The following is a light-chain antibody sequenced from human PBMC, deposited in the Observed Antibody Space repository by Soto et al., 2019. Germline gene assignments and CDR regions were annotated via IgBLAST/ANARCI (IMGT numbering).Light chain of an antibody. CDR3: SSYTSSSSYV. Sequence: QSALTQPASMSGSPGQSITISCTGTSRDVGGYSYVSWYQQHPGKAPKLILSEVGNRPSGISNRFSASKSGDTASLTISGLQADDEAEYYCSSYTSSSSYVFGTGTKLTVL. V-gene: IGLV2-14*01. J-gene: IGLJ1*01. CDR1: SRDVGGYSY. CDR2: EVG.